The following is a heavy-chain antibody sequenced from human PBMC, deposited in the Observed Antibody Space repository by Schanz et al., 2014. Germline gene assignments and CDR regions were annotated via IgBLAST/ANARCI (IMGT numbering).Heavy chain of an antibody. CDR3: ARGIGGYGANNYFDY. D-gene: IGHD5-12*01. Sequence: QDQLLQSGAAVKKPGSSVRVSCKASGGTLDTYKIAWVRQVPGQGLEWMGWINTGGGDTKYSQNFQGRVTITRDTSASTAYMELSSLRSEDTAVYSCARGIGGYGANNYFDYWGQGTLVTVSS. CDR2: INTGGGDT. J-gene: IGHJ4*02. V-gene: IGHV1-3*04. CDR1: GGTLDTYK.